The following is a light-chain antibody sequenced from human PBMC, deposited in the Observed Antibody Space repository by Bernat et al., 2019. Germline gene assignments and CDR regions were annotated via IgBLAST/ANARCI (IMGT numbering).Light chain of an antibody. Sequence: DVVMTQSPLSLPVTLGQPASISCRSSQGLVYSDGRTLLSWFHQRPGQSPRRLIYQISIRDSGVPDRFSGSGSGTEFTLKISRVEAEDVGVYFCMKGTHWPWTFGQGTKVEI. V-gene: IGKV2-30*01. CDR1: QGLVYSDGRTL. J-gene: IGKJ1*01. CDR3: MKGTHWPWT. CDR2: QIS.